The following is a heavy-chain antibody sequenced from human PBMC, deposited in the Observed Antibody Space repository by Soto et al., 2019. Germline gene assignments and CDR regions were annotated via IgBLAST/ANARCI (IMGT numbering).Heavy chain of an antibody. Sequence: EVQLVESGGGLVLPGGSLRLACAASEFSVSDNYMNWVRQAPGKGLEWVAVIFSGGSTNYADSVKGRFTISRLKSENTLYLQKSSLRPEDTAVYFCKSRDYWGRGTLVTVSS. CDR3: KSRDY. V-gene: IGHV3-53*04. J-gene: IGHJ4*02. CDR1: EFSVSDNY. CDR2: IFSGGST.